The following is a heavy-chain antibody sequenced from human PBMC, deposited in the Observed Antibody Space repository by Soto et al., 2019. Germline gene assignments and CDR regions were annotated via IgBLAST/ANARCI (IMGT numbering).Heavy chain of an antibody. CDR3: ARTMVRGVISYGMDV. J-gene: IGHJ6*02. Sequence: ASVKVSCKASGYTFTSYGISWVQQAPGQGLEWMGWISAYNGNTNYAQKLQGRVTMTTDTSTSTAYMELRSLRSDDTAVYYCARTMVRGVISYGMDVWGQGTTVTVSS. V-gene: IGHV1-18*01. CDR1: GYTFTSYG. CDR2: ISAYNGNT. D-gene: IGHD3-10*01.